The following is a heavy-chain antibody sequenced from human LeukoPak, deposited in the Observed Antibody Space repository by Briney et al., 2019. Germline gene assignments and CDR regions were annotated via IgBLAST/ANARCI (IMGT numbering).Heavy chain of an antibody. J-gene: IGHJ4*02. CDR2: ISSSSSTI. CDR3: ASAYDYVWGSYRSFDY. V-gene: IGHV3-48*01. CDR1: GFTFSSYS. D-gene: IGHD3-16*02. Sequence: GGSLRLSCAASGFTFSSYSMNWVRQAPGKGLEWVSYISSSSSTIYYADSVKGRFTISRDNAKNSLYLQMNSLRAEDTAVYYCASAYDYVWGSYRSFDYRGQGTLVTVSS.